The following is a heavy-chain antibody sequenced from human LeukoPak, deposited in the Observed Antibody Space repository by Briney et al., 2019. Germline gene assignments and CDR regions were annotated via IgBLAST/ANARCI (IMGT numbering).Heavy chain of an antibody. CDR3: ASLAPLGIAAQGVD. CDR1: GDSMFSRY. J-gene: IGHJ4*02. D-gene: IGHD6-6*01. Sequence: KTSETLSLTCSVSGDSMFSRYWSWIRQPPGKGLEWIGSIYYSGSTYYNPSLKSRVTISVDTSKNQFSLKLSSVTAADTAVYYCASLAPLGIAAQGVDWGQGTLVTVSS. V-gene: IGHV4-39*07. CDR2: IYYSGST.